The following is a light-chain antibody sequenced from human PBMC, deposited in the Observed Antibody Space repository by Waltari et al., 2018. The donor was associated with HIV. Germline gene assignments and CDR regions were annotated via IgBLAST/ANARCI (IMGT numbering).Light chain of an antibody. J-gene: IGLJ3*02. CDR2: NNN. CDR1: DSNIGRNT. CDR3: ATWDDSLRGRV. V-gene: IGLV1-44*01. Sequence: QSVLTQPPSASGTPGQRVSISCSGTDSNIGRNTVNWYQPLPGTAPKLLMYNNNERPAGVPDRFSGSKSGTSASLAISGLQSDDEANYYCATWDDSLRGRVFGGGTKLTVL.